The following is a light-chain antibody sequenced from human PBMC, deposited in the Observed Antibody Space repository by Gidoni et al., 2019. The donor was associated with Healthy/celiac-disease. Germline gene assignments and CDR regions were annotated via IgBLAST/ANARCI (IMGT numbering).Light chain of an antibody. J-gene: IGLJ2*01. V-gene: IGLV2-23*02. CDR3: CSYAGSSTSGVV. Sequence: QSALPQPASVSGSPGQSITISCTGTSSDVGSYNLVSWYQQHPGKAPKLMIYEVSKRPSGVSNRFSGSKSGNTASLTISGLQAEDEADYYCCSYAGSSTSGVVFGGGTKLTVL. CDR1: SSDVGSYNL. CDR2: EVS.